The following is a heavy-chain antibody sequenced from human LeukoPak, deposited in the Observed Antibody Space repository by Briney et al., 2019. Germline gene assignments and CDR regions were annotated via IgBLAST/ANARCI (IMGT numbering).Heavy chain of an antibody. Sequence: SETLSLTCTVSGGSISSSSYYRGWIRQPPGKGLEWIGSIYYSGSTYYNPSLKSRVTISVDTSKNQFSLKLSSVTAADTTVYYCARPRSYYGEGGFDYWGQGTLVTVSS. CDR3: ARPRSYYGEGGFDY. D-gene: IGHD1-26*01. J-gene: IGHJ4*02. CDR2: IYYSGST. CDR1: GGSISSSSYY. V-gene: IGHV4-39*01.